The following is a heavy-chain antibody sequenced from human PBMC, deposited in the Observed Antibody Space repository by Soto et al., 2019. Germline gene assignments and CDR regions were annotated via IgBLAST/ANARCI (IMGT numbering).Heavy chain of an antibody. CDR3: ARAKGLGASFDV. Sequence: QVQLQESGPGLVKPSQTLSLTCSVSGGSISSRDYFWSWIRQSPGKGLEWIGYIFYRGSTYYNPSLESRVTISVYTSKNQFSLKVTSVTAADTAVYYCARAKGLGASFDVWGQGTVVTVSS. CDR2: IFYRGST. J-gene: IGHJ3*01. V-gene: IGHV4-30-4*01. CDR1: GGSISSRDYF.